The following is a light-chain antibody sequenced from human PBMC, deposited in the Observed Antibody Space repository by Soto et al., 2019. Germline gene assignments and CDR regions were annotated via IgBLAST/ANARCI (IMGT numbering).Light chain of an antibody. CDR2: DVS. CDR1: NLDIGAYNY. CDR3: SSYTDLSASFVI. J-gene: IGLJ2*01. V-gene: IGLV2-14*01. Sequence: QSALTQPASVSGSPGQSITISCTGTNLDIGAYNYVSWYQHHPGTVPKLIIFDVSSRPSGVSDRFSGSKSANTASLTISGIRTEDEAVYYCSSYTDLSASFVIFGGGTKLTVL.